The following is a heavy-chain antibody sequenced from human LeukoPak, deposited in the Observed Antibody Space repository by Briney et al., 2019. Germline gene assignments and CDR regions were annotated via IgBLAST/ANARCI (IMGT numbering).Heavy chain of an antibody. CDR1: GYTLTELS. J-gene: IGHJ4*02. CDR2: FDPEDGET. Sequence: ASVKVSCKVSGYTLTELSMHWVRQAPGKGLEWMGGFDPEDGETIYAQKFQGRVTMTEDTSTDTAYMELSSLRSEDTAVYYCARDRTYCGGDCYSGTFFDYWGQGTLVTVSS. D-gene: IGHD2-21*02. CDR3: ARDRTYCGGDCYSGTFFDY. V-gene: IGHV1-24*01.